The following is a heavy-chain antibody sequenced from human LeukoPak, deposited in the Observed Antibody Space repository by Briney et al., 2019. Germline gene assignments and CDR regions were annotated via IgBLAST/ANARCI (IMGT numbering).Heavy chain of an antibody. D-gene: IGHD3-3*01. J-gene: IGHJ4*02. V-gene: IGHV4-39*07. CDR1: GGSISSSSYY. CDR3: ARVISLEWLLPFDY. CDR2: ICYSGST. Sequence: TSETLSLTCTVSGGSISSSSYYWGWIRQPPGKGLEWIGSICYSGSTYYNPSLKSRVTISVDTSKNQFSLKLSSVTAADTAVYYCARVISLEWLLPFDYWGQGTLVTVSS.